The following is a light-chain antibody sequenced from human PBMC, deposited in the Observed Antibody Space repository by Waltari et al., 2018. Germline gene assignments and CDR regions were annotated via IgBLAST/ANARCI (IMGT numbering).Light chain of an antibody. CDR1: SSDVGGYNY. CDR2: EVS. J-gene: IGLJ2*01. V-gene: IGLV2-14*01. CDR3: SSYTSSSTLV. Sequence: QSALTQPASVSGSPGQSITISCTGTSSDVGGYNYVSWYQQHPGKAPKLMIYEVSNRPSGFSNRFSGSKSSNTASLTISGLQAEDEADYYCSSYTSSSTLVFGGGTKLTVL.